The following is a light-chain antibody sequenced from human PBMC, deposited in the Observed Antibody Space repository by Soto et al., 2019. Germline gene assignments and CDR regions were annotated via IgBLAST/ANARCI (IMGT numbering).Light chain of an antibody. CDR2: DAA. V-gene: IGKV1-39*01. Sequence: DIQMTQSPYSLSAAVGDRVTITCRASQNINTHLNWYQQKPGKAPKLLIFDAASLQSGVPSRFSGSGSRTDFTLTITSLQPEDFATYYCQQTSSAPFTFGPGTKVDIK. CDR1: QNINTH. CDR3: QQTSSAPFT. J-gene: IGKJ3*01.